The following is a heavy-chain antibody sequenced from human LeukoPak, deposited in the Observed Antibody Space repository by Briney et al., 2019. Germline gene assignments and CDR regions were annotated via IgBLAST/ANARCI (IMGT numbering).Heavy chain of an antibody. Sequence: SETLSLTCTVSGGSISSGGYYWSWIRQHPGKGLEWIGYIYYSGSTYYNPSLKSRVTISVDTSKNQFSLKLSSVTAADTAVYYCARDRDDILTGYYRHDAFDIWGQGTTVTVSS. CDR2: IYYSGST. CDR1: GGSISSGGYY. J-gene: IGHJ3*02. V-gene: IGHV4-31*03. CDR3: ARDRDDILTGYYRHDAFDI. D-gene: IGHD3-9*01.